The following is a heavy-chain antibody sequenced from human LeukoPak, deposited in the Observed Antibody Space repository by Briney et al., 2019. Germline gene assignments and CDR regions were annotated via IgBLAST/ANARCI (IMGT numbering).Heavy chain of an antibody. CDR3: ARDTYSSSWYLVRNHCYYFDY. CDR1: GYSISSGYY. J-gene: IGHJ4*02. V-gene: IGHV4-38-2*02. CDR2: IYHSGST. D-gene: IGHD6-13*01. Sequence: PSETLSLTCTVSGYSISSGYYWGWIRQPPGKGLEWIGSIYHSGSTYYNPSLKSRVTISVDTSKNQFSLKLSSVTAADTAVYYCARDTYSSSWYLVRNHCYYFDYWGQGTLVTVSS.